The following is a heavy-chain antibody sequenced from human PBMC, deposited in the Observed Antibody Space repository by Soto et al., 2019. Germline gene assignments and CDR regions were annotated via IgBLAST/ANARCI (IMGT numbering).Heavy chain of an antibody. CDR1: GFTFSTYN. CDR2: ISSGSSTI. J-gene: IGHJ1*01. D-gene: IGHD4-4*01. CDR3: TILSFHDYIFN. Sequence: GGSLRLSCAASGFTFSTYNMEWVRQAPGKGLEWISYISSGSSTIYYADSVKGRFTISRDNAKSSLYLHMNSLRDEDTALYYCTILSFHDYIFNSGQRPLVTVSS. V-gene: IGHV3-48*02.